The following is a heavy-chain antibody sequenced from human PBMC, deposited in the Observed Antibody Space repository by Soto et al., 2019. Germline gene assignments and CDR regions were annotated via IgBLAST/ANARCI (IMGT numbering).Heavy chain of an antibody. CDR3: ARDKGYYDMLTGFPPDIAYYGMDV. J-gene: IGHJ6*02. D-gene: IGHD3-9*01. CDR1: GGTFSSYA. Sequence: QVQLVQSGAEVKKPGSSVKVSCKASGGTFSSYAISWVRQAPGQGLEWMGGIIPIFGTANYAQKFQGRVTITADKSTSTAYMELSSLRSEDTAVYYCARDKGYYDMLTGFPPDIAYYGMDVWGQGTTVTVSS. V-gene: IGHV1-69*06. CDR2: IIPIFGTA.